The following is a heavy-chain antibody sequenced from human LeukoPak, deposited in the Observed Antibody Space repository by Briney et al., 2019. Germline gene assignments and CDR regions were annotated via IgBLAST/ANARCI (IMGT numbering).Heavy chain of an antibody. V-gene: IGHV3-23*01. CDR2: ISGSGGST. J-gene: IGHJ5*02. CDR3: AKMLYDSSGYYHEWFDP. D-gene: IGHD3-22*01. CDR1: GFTFSSYA. Sequence: QPGGSLRLSCAASGFTFSSYAMSRVRQAPGKGLEWVSAISGSGGSTYYADSVKGRFTISRDNSKNTLYLQMNNLRAEDTAVYYCAKMLYDSSGYYHEWFDPWGQGTLVTVAA.